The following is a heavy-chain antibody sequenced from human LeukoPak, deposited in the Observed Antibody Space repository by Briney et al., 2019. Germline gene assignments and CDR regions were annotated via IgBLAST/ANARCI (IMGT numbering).Heavy chain of an antibody. CDR2: IRYDGSNK. CDR3: ARVGVPAAILDWFDP. V-gene: IGHV3-30*02. CDR1: GFPFSSYG. D-gene: IGHD2-2*01. J-gene: IGHJ5*02. Sequence: GKSLRLSCTASGFPFSSYGMHWVRQAPGKGLEWVAFIRYDGSNKYYADSVKGRFTISRDNSKNTLYLQMNSLRAEDTAVYYCARVGVPAAILDWFDPWGQGTLVTVSS.